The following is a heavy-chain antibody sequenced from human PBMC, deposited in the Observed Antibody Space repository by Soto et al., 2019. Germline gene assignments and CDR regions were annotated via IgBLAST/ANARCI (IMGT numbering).Heavy chain of an antibody. CDR1: GFTSVGKG. CDR2: IWYDGSNK. V-gene: IGHV3-33*01. J-gene: IGHJ4*02. CDR3: ARAGDIGY. Sequence: QVQLVESGGGVVQPGRSLRLSCAASGFTSVGKGWPGSGKPPGKGLEWVAVIWYDGSNKYYADSVKGRFTISRDNSKNTLYLQMNSLRAEDTAVYYCARAGDIGYWGQGTLVTVSS. D-gene: IGHD3-16*01.